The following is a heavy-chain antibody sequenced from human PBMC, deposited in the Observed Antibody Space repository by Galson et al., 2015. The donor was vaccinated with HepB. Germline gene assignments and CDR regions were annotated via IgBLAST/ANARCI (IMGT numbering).Heavy chain of an antibody. CDR3: ARDPTYYYGSGTHSPLLFDY. V-gene: IGHV1-3*01. CDR2: INAGNGNT. Sequence: SVKVSCKASGYTFTSYAMHWVRQAPGQRLEWMGWINAGNGNTKYSQKFQGRVTITRDTSASTAYMELSSLRSEGTAVYYCARDPTYYYGSGTHSPLLFDYWGQGTLVTVSS. CDR1: GYTFTSYA. D-gene: IGHD3-10*01. J-gene: IGHJ4*02.